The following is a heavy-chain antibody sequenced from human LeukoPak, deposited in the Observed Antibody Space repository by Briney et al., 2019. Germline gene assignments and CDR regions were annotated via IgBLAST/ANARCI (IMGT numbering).Heavy chain of an antibody. CDR2: VDHTGTT. J-gene: IGHJ4*02. Sequence: PSETLSLTCSVSDDSITMYYWTWIRQPPGKGLEWIGYVDHTGTTNYNPSLKSRVTISVDTSKNQFSLKLSSVTAADTAVCYCARGGNYGDYPFDYWGQGTLVTVSS. CDR3: ARGGNYGDYPFDY. D-gene: IGHD4-17*01. CDR1: DDSITMYY. V-gene: IGHV4-59*01.